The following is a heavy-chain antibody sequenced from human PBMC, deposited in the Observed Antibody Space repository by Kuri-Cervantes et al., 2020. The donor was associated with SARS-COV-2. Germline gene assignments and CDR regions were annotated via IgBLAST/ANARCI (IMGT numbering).Heavy chain of an antibody. J-gene: IGHJ5*02. CDR3: AKDAGYSSSWYVEGSIWFDP. CDR2: ISGSGGST. Sequence: GGSLRLSCVASGFTFSSYAMSWVRQAPGKGLEWVSAISGSGGSTYYADSVKGRFTISRDNSKNTLYLQMNSLRAEDTAVYYCAKDAGYSSSWYVEGSIWFDPWGQGTLVTVSS. V-gene: IGHV3-23*01. CDR1: GFTFSSYA. D-gene: IGHD6-13*01.